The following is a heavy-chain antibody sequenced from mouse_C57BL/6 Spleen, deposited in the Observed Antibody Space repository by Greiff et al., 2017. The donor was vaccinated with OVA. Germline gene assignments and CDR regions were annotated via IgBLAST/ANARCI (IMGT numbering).Heavy chain of an antibody. Sequence: VQLVASGAELVRPGASVTLSCKASGYTFTDYEMHWVKQTPVHGLEWIGAIDPETGGTAYNQKFKGKAILTADKSSSTAYMELRSLTSEDSAVYYCTRRLVGAMDYWGQGTSVTVSS. D-gene: IGHD3-2*01. V-gene: IGHV1-15*01. J-gene: IGHJ4*01. CDR3: TRRLVGAMDY. CDR2: IDPETGGT. CDR1: GYTFTDYE.